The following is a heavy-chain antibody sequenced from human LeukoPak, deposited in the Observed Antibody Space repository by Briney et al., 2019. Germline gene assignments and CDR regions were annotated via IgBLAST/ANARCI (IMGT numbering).Heavy chain of an antibody. D-gene: IGHD3-22*01. CDR3: ARDDAYDSSGYYYY. J-gene: IGHJ4*02. Sequence: SETLSLTCTVSGGSISSYYWSWIRQPPGKGLEWIGYIYYSGSTNYNPSLKSRVTISVDTSKNQFSLKLSSVTAADTAVYYCARDDAYDSSGYYYYWGQGTLVTVSS. CDR1: GGSISSYY. CDR2: IYYSGST. V-gene: IGHV4-59*01.